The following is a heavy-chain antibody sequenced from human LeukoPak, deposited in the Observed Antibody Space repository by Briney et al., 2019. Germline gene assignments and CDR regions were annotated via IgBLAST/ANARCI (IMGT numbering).Heavy chain of an antibody. J-gene: IGHJ4*02. CDR3: ARASWVSSTDAVW. Sequence: GGSLRLSCAASGLSFSSFAMSWVRQGPARGLEWVSSMRGNGETFYADSVKGLFTLSSDSSRNTVYFQLNNLRVEDTAIYYCARASWVSSTDAVWWGQGTLVTVSS. D-gene: IGHD3-16*01. CDR2: MRGNGET. V-gene: IGHV3-23*01. CDR1: GLSFSSFA.